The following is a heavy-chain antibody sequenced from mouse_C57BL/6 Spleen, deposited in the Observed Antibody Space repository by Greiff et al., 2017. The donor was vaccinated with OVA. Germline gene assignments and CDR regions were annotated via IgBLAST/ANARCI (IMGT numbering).Heavy chain of an antibody. CDR1: GYTFTSYW. CDR2: IHPNSGST. V-gene: IGHV1-64*01. CDR3: ARGDYDYDGGFAY. J-gene: IGHJ3*01. Sequence: QVQLKQPGAELVKPGASVKLSCKASGYTFTSYWMHWVKQRPGQGLEWIGMIHPNSGSTNYNEKFKSKATLTVDKSSSTAYMQLSSLTSEDSAVYYCARGDYDYDGGFAYWGQGTLVTVSA. D-gene: IGHD2-4*01.